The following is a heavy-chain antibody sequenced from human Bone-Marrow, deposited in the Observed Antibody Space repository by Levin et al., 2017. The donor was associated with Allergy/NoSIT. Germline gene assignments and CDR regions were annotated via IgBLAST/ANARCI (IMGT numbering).Heavy chain of an antibody. J-gene: IGHJ4*01. CDR1: GYFFTNHG. Sequence: GASVKVSCKPSGYFFTNHGIAWMRQAPGQGLEWLGWISADTGDTQYSQKVEGRVTMTTDTPTRTAFLELGSLKSGDTATYYCARRISSGYYFAFDYWGQGTRVSVSP. V-gene: IGHV1-18*01. CDR2: ISADTGDT. CDR3: ARRISSGYYFAFDY. D-gene: IGHD6-19*01.